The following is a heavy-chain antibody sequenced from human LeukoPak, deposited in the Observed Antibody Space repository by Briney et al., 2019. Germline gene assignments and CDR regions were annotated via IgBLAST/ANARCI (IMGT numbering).Heavy chain of an antibody. CDR2: INHSGST. Sequence: PSETLSLTCAVYGGSFSGYYWSWIRQPPGKGLEWIGEINHSGSTNYNPSLKSRVTISVDTSKNQFSLKLSSVTAADTAVYYCARGGPGYCSGGSCYPFDPWGQGTLVTVSS. CDR1: GGSFSGYY. J-gene: IGHJ5*02. CDR3: ARGGPGYCSGGSCYPFDP. V-gene: IGHV4-34*01. D-gene: IGHD2-15*01.